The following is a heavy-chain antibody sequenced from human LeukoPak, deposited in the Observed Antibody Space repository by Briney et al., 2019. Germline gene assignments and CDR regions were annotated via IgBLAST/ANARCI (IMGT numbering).Heavy chain of an antibody. CDR1: GGTFSSYA. CDR3: ARDLPDGDYLLYFDY. Sequence: ASVKVSCKASGGTFSSYAISWVRQAPGQGLEWMGRIIPILGIANYAQKFQGRVTITADKSTSTAYMELSSLRSEDTAVYYCARDLPDGDYLLYFDYWGQGTLVTVSS. CDR2: IIPILGIA. J-gene: IGHJ4*02. D-gene: IGHD4-17*01. V-gene: IGHV1-69*04.